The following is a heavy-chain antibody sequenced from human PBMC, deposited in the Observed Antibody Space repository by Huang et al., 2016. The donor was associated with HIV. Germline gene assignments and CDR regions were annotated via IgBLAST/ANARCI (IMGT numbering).Heavy chain of an antibody. J-gene: IGHJ2*01. CDR2: INDNGYT. V-gene: IGHV4-34*01. Sequence: QVQLQQWGAGLLKPSETLSLTCAVYGWSVSGHYWSWIRQPPGKGLEWIAEINDNGYTNYTPSLKSRVTISVHTSRNQFSLQLNSVTAADAAVYYCARASWYEPRSWYFGLWGRGTLVTVSS. CDR3: ARASWYEPRSWYFGL. D-gene: IGHD6-13*01. CDR1: GWSVSGHY.